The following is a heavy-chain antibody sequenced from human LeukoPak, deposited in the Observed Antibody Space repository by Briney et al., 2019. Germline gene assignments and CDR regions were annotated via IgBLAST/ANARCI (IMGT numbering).Heavy chain of an antibody. CDR3: GRYGRNPEF. CDR2: ISGSGGST. CDR1: GFTFSSYA. V-gene: IGHV3-23*01. Sequence: TGGSLRLSCAASGFTFSSYAMSWVRQAPGKGLEWVSVISGSGGSTYYADSVKGRFTISRDNSKNTLYLQMNSLRAEDTAVYYCGRYGRNPEFWGQGTLVTVSS. D-gene: IGHD2-2*01. J-gene: IGHJ4*02.